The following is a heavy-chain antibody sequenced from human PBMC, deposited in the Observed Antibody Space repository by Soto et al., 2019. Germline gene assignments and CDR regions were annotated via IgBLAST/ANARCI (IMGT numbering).Heavy chain of an antibody. CDR1: GYSFTSYW. Sequence: PGESLKISCKASGYSFTSYWIAGVRQMPGKGLEWIGIIYPDDSDTRYSPSFQGQVTISADTSFNTAYLQWSSLKASDTAMYYCARQRDQYCYSTSCHNPSYFDYWGKGTLVTVSS. CDR2: IYPDDSDT. J-gene: IGHJ4*02. V-gene: IGHV5-51*01. D-gene: IGHD2-2*01. CDR3: ARQRDQYCYSTSCHNPSYFDY.